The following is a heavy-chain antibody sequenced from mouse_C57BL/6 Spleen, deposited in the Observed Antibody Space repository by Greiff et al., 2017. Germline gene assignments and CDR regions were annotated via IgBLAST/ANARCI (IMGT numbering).Heavy chain of an antibody. CDR3: ARQDDINLYFDY. V-gene: IGHV1-26*01. J-gene: IGHJ2*01. CDR1: GYTFTDYY. D-gene: IGHD1-1*01. Sequence: VQLQQSGPELVKPGASVKISCKASGYTFTDYYMNWVKQSHGKSLEWIGDINPNNGGTSYNQKFKGKATLTVDKSSSTAYMELRSLTSEDSAVYYCARQDDINLYFDYWGQGTTLTVSS. CDR2: INPNNGGT.